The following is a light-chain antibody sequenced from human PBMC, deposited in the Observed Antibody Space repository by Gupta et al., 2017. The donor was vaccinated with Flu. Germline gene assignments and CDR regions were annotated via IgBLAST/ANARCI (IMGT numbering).Light chain of an antibody. J-gene: IGKJ5*01. CDR2: DTS. V-gene: IGKV3-11*01. Sequence: GERATLSCRASQSVSTYLAWYQHKPGQAPRLLIYDTSNRATGIPARFSGSGSGTDFTLTISSLEPEDFAVYYCQQRSNWPLTFGQGTRLDIK. CDR1: QSVSTY. CDR3: QQRSNWPLT.